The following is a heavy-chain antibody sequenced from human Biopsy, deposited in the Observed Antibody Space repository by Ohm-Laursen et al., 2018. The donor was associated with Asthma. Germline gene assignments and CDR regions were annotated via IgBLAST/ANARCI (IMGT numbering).Heavy chain of an antibody. D-gene: IGHD5-12*01. CDR3: ARGYSGSDRIVYHYSGLEV. V-gene: IGHV1-69*13. J-gene: IGHJ6*02. Sequence: EASVKVSCKVSGDSFSNYAISWVRQAPGQGLEWMGGLIPVLGTPDHAQMFEGRVTITADESTSTAYMELSSLSSEDTAVYYCARGYSGSDRIVYHYSGLEVWGQGTTVTVSS. CDR2: LIPVLGTP. CDR1: GDSFSNYA.